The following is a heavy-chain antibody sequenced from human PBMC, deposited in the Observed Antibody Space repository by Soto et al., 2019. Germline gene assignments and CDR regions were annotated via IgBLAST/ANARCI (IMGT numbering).Heavy chain of an antibody. CDR1: GDSINSDNYY. J-gene: IGHJ4*02. D-gene: IGHD3-9*01. Sequence: QLQLQESGPGLVKPSETLSLTCSVSGDSINSDNYYWGWIRQPPGKGLEWIGSIYSRGTTYYNPSPKTRVTISRDKSKSQFSLKLNSVTAADSAGYFCARLEGLATISYYFDYWGQGTLVTVSS. CDR3: ARLEGLATISYYFDY. V-gene: IGHV4-39*01. CDR2: IYSRGTT.